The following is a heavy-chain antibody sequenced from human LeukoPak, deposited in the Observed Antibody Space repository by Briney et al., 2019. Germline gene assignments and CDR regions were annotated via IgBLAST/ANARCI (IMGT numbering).Heavy chain of an antibody. CDR1: GGSISTYY. CDR2: IYYSGST. V-gene: IGHV4-59*08. D-gene: IGHD1-26*01. Sequence: SETLSLTCTVSGGSISTYYWSWIRQSPGKGLEWIGYIYYSGSTNYNPSLKSRVTISVDTSKNQFSLKLSSVTAADTAVYYCASRKYGGIDYWGQGTLVTVSS. CDR3: ASRKYGGIDY. J-gene: IGHJ4*02.